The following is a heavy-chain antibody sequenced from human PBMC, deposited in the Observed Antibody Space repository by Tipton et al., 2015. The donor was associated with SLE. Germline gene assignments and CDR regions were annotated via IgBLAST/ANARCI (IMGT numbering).Heavy chain of an antibody. CDR2: ISYDGSNK. CDR3: AGSLVGATVAY. V-gene: IGHV3-30*04. CDR1: GFTFSSYA. D-gene: IGHD1-26*01. J-gene: IGHJ4*02. Sequence: QLVQSGGGVVQPGRSLRLSCAASGFTFSSYAMHWVRQAPGKGLEWVALISYDGSNKYYAESVKGRFTISRDNSKNTLYLQMNSLRVEDTAVYYCAGSLVGATVAYWGQGTLVTVSS.